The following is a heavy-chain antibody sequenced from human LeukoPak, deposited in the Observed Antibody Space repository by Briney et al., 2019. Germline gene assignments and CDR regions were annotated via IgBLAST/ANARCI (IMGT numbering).Heavy chain of an antibody. CDR2: IYYSGST. CDR1: GGSISSYY. D-gene: IGHD3-22*01. V-gene: IGHV4-59*01. Sequence: SETLSLTFTVSGGSISSYYWSWIRQPPGKGLEWIGYIYYSGSTNYNPSLKSRVTISVDTSKNQFSLKLSSVTAADTAVYYCARTASYYDSSGYHYNWFEPWGQGTLVTVSS. CDR3: ARTASYYDSSGYHYNWFEP. J-gene: IGHJ5*02.